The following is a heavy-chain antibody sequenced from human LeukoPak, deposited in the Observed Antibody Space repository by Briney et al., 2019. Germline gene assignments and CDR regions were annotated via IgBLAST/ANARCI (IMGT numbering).Heavy chain of an antibody. D-gene: IGHD2-15*01. CDR3: ARVDGSPDY. CDR1: GYTFTSYD. CDR2: MNPNSGNT. Sequence: ASVKVSCKASGYTFTSYDINWVRQATGQGLEWMGWMNPNSGNTGYAQNFQGRVTFTRDTSINTAYMELSSLRSEDTAIYYCARVDGSPDYWGQGTLVTVSS. V-gene: IGHV1-8*03. J-gene: IGHJ4*02.